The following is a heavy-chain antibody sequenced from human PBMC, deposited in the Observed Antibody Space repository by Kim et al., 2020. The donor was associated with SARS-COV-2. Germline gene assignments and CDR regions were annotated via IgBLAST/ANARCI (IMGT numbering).Heavy chain of an antibody. Sequence: ASVKVSCKASGYTFTGYYMHWVRQAPGQGLEWMGWINPNSGGTNYAQKFQGWVTMTRDTSISTAYMELSRLRSDDTAVYYCARALYGSGYAFDIWGQGTMVTVSS. CDR3: ARALYGSGYAFDI. CDR2: INPNSGGT. D-gene: IGHD3-10*01. J-gene: IGHJ3*02. V-gene: IGHV1-2*04. CDR1: GYTFTGYY.